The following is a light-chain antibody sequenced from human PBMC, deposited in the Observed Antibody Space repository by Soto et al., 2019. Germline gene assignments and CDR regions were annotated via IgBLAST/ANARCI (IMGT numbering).Light chain of an antibody. V-gene: IGKV3-20*01. Sequence: EFVLTQPPGTLSLSPGERATLSCRASQTVRNNYLAWYQQKPGQAPRLLIYDASSRATGIPDRFSGGGSGTDFTLTISRLEPEDFAVYYCQQFSTYTLTFGGGTKVDIX. CDR1: QTVRNNY. CDR3: QQFSTYTLT. J-gene: IGKJ4*01. CDR2: DAS.